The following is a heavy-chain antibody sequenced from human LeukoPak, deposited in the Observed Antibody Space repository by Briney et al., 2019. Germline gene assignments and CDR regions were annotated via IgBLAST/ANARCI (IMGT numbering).Heavy chain of an antibody. Sequence: GGSLRLSCAASGFTVSSNYMAWVRQAPGKGLEWVSVIYDGGFTDNTDSVKGRFTISRDNSKNTLYLQMNSLRADDTAVYYCARVMGRLVRTWYFDLWGRGTLVTVSS. CDR3: ARVMGRLVRTWYFDL. CDR2: IYDGGFT. V-gene: IGHV3-66*01. J-gene: IGHJ2*01. CDR1: GFTVSSNY. D-gene: IGHD3-9*01.